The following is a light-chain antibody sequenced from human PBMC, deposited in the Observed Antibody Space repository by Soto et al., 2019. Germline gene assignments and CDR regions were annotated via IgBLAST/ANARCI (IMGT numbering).Light chain of an antibody. V-gene: IGKV3-15*01. Sequence: EVVMTQSPGTLSVSPGERATLSCRASQSVSSNLAWYQQKPGQAPRLLIYGASTRATGIPARFSGSGSGTEFTLTISSLQSEDFAIYYCQQYSSWLWTFGQGTKVEIK. CDR3: QQYSSWLWT. CDR1: QSVSSN. J-gene: IGKJ1*01. CDR2: GAS.